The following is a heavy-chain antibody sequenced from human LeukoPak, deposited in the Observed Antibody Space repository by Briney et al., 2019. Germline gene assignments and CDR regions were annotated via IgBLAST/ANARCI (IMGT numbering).Heavy chain of an antibody. CDR3: ARSPLYYDSSGSFDY. D-gene: IGHD3-22*01. CDR2: IYYSGST. J-gene: IGHJ4*02. CDR1: GGSISSYY. Sequence: PSETLSLTCSVSGGSISSYYWSWIRQPPGKGLEWIGYIYYSGSTNYNPSLKSRVTISVDTSKNQFSLKLSSVTAADTAVYYCARSPLYYDSSGSFDYWGQGTLVTVSS. V-gene: IGHV4-59*01.